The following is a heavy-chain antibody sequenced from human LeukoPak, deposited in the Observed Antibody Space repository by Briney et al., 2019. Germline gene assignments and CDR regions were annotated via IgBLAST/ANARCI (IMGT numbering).Heavy chain of an antibody. J-gene: IGHJ6*03. V-gene: IGHV3-23*01. Sequence: GGSLRLSCAASGFTLSSYAMSWVCQGPGKGLEWVSAISVSGNTYHADSVKGRFTISRDSSKNTLYLQMNSLRAEDTALYYCARVKWQQLVVYYYYYMDVWGKGTTVTVSS. D-gene: IGHD6-13*01. CDR2: ISVSGNT. CDR1: GFTLSSYA. CDR3: ARVKWQQLVVYYYYYMDV.